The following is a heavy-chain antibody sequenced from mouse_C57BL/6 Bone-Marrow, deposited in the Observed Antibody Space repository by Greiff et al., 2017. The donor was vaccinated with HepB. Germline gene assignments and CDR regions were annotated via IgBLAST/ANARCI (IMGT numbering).Heavy chain of an antibody. D-gene: IGHD2-1*01. J-gene: IGHJ4*01. V-gene: IGHV1-59*01. CDR2: IDPSDSYT. Sequence: QVQLQQPGAELVRPGASVKLSCKASGYTFTSYWMHWVKQRPGQGLEWIGVIDPSDSYTNYNQKFKGKATLTVDTSSSTAYMQLSSLTSEDSAVYYCAGDGNGYDAKDYWGQGTAVTVTS. CDR1: GYTFTSYW. CDR3: AGDGNGYDAKDY.